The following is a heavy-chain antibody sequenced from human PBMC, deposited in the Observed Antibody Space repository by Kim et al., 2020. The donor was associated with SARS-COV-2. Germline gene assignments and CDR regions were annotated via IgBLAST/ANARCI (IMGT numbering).Heavy chain of an antibody. J-gene: IGHJ4*02. Sequence: SETLSLTCAVYGGSFSGYYWSWIRQPPGKGLEWIGEINHSGSTNYNPSLKSRVTISVDTSKNQFSLKLSSVTAADTAVYYCARDWSGGGYSGYDEEVVDYWGQGTLVTVSS. D-gene: IGHD5-12*01. CDR3: ARDWSGGGYSGYDEEVVDY. CDR1: GGSFSGYY. V-gene: IGHV4-34*01. CDR2: INHSGST.